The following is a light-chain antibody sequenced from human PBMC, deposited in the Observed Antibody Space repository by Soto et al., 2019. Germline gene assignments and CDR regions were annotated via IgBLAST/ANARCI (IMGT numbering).Light chain of an antibody. J-gene: IGLJ1*01. CDR2: EVT. CDR1: SSDVGGYNY. Sequence: QSVLTQPPSASGSPRQSVTISCTATSSDVGGYNYVSWYQQHPGKAPKLMIYEVTKRPSGVPDRFSGSKSGNTASLTVSGLQAEDEADYYCNSYAGSNNVVYGTATKVTVL. V-gene: IGLV2-8*01. CDR3: NSYAGSNNVV.